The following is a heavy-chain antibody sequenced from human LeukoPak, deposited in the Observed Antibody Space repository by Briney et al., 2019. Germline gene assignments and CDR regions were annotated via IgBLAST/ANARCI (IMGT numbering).Heavy chain of an antibody. CDR2: IYYSGST. D-gene: IGHD5-18*01. J-gene: IGHJ4*02. V-gene: IGHV4-59*01. CDR3: AREWDTAMVIDY. CDR1: GGSISSYY. Sequence: SETLSLTCTVSGGSISSYYWSWIRQPPGKGLEWIGYIYYSGSTNYNPSLKSRVTISVDTSKNQYSLKLSSVTAADTAVYYCAREWDTAMVIDYWGQGTLVTVSS.